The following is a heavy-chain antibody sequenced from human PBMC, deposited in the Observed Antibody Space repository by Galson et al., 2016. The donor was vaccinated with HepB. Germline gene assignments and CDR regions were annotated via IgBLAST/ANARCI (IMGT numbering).Heavy chain of an antibody. CDR1: GGSFNAYY. CDR3: AGVVVAATNWFDP. V-gene: IGHV4-34*01. D-gene: IGHD2-15*01. J-gene: IGHJ5*02. Sequence: SETLSLTCGVHGGSFNAYYWSWIRQPPGKGLEWIGEINHSGSTKYNPSLKNRVTISVDTSKSQFSLKLNSMTAADTAIYYCAGVVVAATNWFDPWGQGTLVAVSA. CDR2: INHSGST.